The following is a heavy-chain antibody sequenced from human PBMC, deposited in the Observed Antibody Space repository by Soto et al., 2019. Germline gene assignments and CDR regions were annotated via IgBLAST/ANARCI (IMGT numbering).Heavy chain of an antibody. CDR1: GFTFSDYY. V-gene: IGHV3-11*05. J-gene: IGHJ4*02. CDR2: ISSSTSHT. D-gene: IGHD6-13*01. Sequence: GGSLRLTCAVSGFTFSDYYMTWIRQAPGKGLEWVSYISSSTSHTNYADSVKGRFTISRDNAKNSLFLQMNSLRAEDTAVYYCARGRGAAADYFDFWGQGTLVTVSS. CDR3: ARGRGAAADYFDF.